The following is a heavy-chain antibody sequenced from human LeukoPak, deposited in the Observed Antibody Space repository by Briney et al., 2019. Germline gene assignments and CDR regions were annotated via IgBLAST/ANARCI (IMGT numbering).Heavy chain of an antibody. CDR1: GYTFTSYD. D-gene: IGHD5-18*01. CDR2: MNPNSGNT. V-gene: IGHV1-8*01. Sequence: ASVKVSCKASGYTFTSYDINWVRQATGQGLEWMGWMNPNSGNTGYAQKFQGRVTMTRNTSISTAYMELSSLRSEDTAVYYCARGVDTAVIPYYYYYMDVWGIGTTVTVSS. CDR3: ARGVDTAVIPYYYYYMDV. J-gene: IGHJ6*03.